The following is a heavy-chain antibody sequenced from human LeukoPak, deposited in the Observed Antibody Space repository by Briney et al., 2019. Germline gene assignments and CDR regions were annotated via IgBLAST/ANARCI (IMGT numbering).Heavy chain of an antibody. CDR1: GYTFTNYG. V-gene: IGHV1-18*01. CDR2: ISAYNGNT. CDR3: AREQGILTGYYFDY. J-gene: IGHJ4*02. D-gene: IGHD3-9*01. Sequence: SVTVSCKASGYTFTNYGISWVRQAPGQGLEWMGWISAYNGNTNYAQKLQGRVTMTTDTSTSTAYMELRSLRSDDTAVYYCAREQGILTGYYFDYWGQGTLVTVSS.